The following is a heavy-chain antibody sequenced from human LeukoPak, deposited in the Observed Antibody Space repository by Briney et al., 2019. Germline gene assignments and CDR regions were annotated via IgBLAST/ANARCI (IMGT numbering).Heavy chain of an antibody. CDR3: ARQDTAYDFWSGYYTYYFDF. V-gene: IGHV3-48*04. Sequence: GSLRLSCAASGFTFSSYSMIWVRQAPGKGLEWVSYISSSSSTIYYADSVKGRFTISRDNAKNSLYLQMNSLRAEDTAVYYCARQDTAYDFWSGYYTYYFDFWGQGTLVTVSS. D-gene: IGHD3-3*01. J-gene: IGHJ4*02. CDR2: ISSSSSTI. CDR1: GFTFSSYS.